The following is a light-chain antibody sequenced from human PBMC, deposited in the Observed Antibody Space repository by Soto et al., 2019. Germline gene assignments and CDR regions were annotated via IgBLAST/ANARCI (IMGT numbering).Light chain of an antibody. J-gene: IGLJ2*01. CDR1: SSDVGGYNG. Sequence: QSALTQPPSASGSPGQSVTISCTGSSSDVGGYNGVSWFQQHPGKAPKLMIFEDIKRPSGVPDRFSASKSGNTASLTVSGLQAEDEADYYCSSYGGSDNLIFGGGTKLTVL. V-gene: IGLV2-8*01. CDR2: EDI. CDR3: SSYGGSDNLI.